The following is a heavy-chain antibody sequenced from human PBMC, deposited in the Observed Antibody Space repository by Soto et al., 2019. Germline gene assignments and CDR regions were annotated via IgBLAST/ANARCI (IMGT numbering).Heavy chain of an antibody. CDR2: ISGSGGST. J-gene: IGHJ4*02. CDR3: ATLLGYCSGGSCYNQPFDY. Sequence: TGGSLRLSCAASGFAFCSYAMSLVRQAPGKGLEWVSAISGSGGSTYYADSVKGRFTISRDNSKNTLYLQMNSLRAEDTAVYYCATLLGYCSGGSCYNQPFDYWGQGTLVTVSS. CDR1: GFAFCSYA. D-gene: IGHD2-15*01. V-gene: IGHV3-23*01.